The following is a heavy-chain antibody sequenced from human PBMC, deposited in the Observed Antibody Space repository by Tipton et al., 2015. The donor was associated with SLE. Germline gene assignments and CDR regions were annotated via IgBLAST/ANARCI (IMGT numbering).Heavy chain of an antibody. CDR2: ISGAGDTT. V-gene: IGHV3-43*02. J-gene: IGHJ4*02. D-gene: IGHD2-15*01. CDR1: GFTFDDHA. Sequence: SLRLSCSASGFTFDDHAMHWVRQAPGKGLEWVSLISGAGDTTHYADSVKVRFTISRDNSRNSLYLQMNSLRPDDIALCYCAKSLLSVRYSSVGSCVALDIWGRGTLVTVSP. CDR3: AKSLLSVRYSSVGSCVALDI.